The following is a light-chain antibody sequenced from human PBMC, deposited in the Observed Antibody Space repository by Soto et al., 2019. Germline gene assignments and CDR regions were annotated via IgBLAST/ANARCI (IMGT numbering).Light chain of an antibody. J-gene: IGKJ1*01. V-gene: IGKV3-20*01. Sequence: EIVLTQSPGTLSLSPGERATLSCRASQSASSSYLAWYQQKPGQAPRLLIYGASSRATGIPDRFSGSGSGTDFTLTISRLEPEDFAVYYCQQYSSSPGTLGKGTKVEIK. CDR2: GAS. CDR1: QSASSSY. CDR3: QQYSSSPGT.